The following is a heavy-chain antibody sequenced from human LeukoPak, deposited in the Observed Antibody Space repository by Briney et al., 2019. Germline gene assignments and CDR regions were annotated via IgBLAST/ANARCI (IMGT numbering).Heavy chain of an antibody. CDR3: AKVVQYTASTGTGLDY. Sequence: GGSLRLSCAASGFTFFNDGMHWVRQAPGKGLDWVAVIWNDGSYKYYADPVKGRFTISRDNPKNTLYLQMNSLRAEDTAIYYCAKVVQYTASTGTGLDYWGQGTLVTVSS. V-gene: IGHV3-33*06. J-gene: IGHJ4*02. CDR2: IWNDGSYK. D-gene: IGHD6-13*01. CDR1: GFTFFNDG.